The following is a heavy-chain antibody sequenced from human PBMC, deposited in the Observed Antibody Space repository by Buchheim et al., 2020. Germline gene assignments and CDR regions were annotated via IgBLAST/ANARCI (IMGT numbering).Heavy chain of an antibody. CDR1: GFTFSSYW. CDR3: ATWVRSYPYNWFDP. J-gene: IGHJ5*02. CDR2: IKQDGSEK. Sequence: EVQLVESGGGLVQPGGSLRLSCAASGFTFSSYWMSWVRQAPGKGVGWVANIKQDGSEKYYVDSVKGRFTLSRDNAKNSLYLQMNSLRAEDTAVYYCATWVRSYPYNWFDPWGQGTL. V-gene: IGHV3-7*01. D-gene: IGHD3-16*02.